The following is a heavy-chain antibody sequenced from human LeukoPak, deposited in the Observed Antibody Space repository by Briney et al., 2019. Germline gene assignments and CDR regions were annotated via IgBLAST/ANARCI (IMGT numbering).Heavy chain of an antibody. CDR3: ARDGRFNGSGSYYFLIS. J-gene: IGHJ5*02. V-gene: IGHV1-46*01. CDR2: INPSGGST. Sequence: ASVKVSCKASGYTFTSYYMHWVRQAPGQGLEWMGIINPSGGSTSYAQKFQGRVTMTRDTSTSTVYMELSSLRSEDTAVYYCARDGRFNGSGSYYFLISWGQGTLVTVSS. CDR1: GYTFTSYY. D-gene: IGHD3-10*01.